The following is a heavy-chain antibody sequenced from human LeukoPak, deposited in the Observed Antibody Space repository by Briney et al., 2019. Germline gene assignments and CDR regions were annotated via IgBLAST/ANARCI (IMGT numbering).Heavy chain of an antibody. J-gene: IGHJ3*02. Sequence: SETLSLTCTVSGDSISSSNSYWGWIRQPPGKGLEWIGSIYYSGNTYYNPSLKSRVTISVDTSKNQFSLKLSSVTAADTAVYYCARTPAGYDAFDIWGQGTMVTVSS. CDR3: ARTPAGYDAFDI. V-gene: IGHV4-39*07. D-gene: IGHD2-2*01. CDR2: IYYSGNT. CDR1: GDSISSSNSY.